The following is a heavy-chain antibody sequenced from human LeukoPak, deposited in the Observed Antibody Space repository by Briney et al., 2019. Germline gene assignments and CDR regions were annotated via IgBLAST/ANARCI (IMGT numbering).Heavy chain of an antibody. CDR2: INPNSGGT. Sequence: ASVKVSCKASGGTFSSYAISWVRQAPGQGLEWMGWINPNSGGTNYAQKFQGRVTMTRDTSISTAYMELSRLRSDDTAVYYYARDIETIFGVVTPFDFWGQGTLVTVSS. CDR3: ARDIETIFGVVTPFDF. CDR1: GGTFSSYA. J-gene: IGHJ4*02. V-gene: IGHV1-2*02. D-gene: IGHD3-3*01.